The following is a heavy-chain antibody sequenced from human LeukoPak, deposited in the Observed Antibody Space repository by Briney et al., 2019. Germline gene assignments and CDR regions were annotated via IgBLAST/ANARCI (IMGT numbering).Heavy chain of an antibody. D-gene: IGHD4-17*01. CDR1: GFTFSSYS. Sequence: GGSLRLSCAASGFTFSSYSMNWVRQAPGKGMGWVSSISSSSSYIYYADSVKGRFTISRDNAKNSLYLQMNSPRAEDTAVYYCAMTTVTTGVLDKDYWGQGTLVTVSS. CDR3: AMTTVTTGVLDKDY. J-gene: IGHJ4*02. V-gene: IGHV3-21*01. CDR2: ISSSSSYI.